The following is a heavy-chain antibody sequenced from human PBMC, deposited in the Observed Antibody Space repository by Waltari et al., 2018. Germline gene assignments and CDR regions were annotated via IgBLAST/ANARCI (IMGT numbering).Heavy chain of an antibody. CDR2: ISWDGTNT. J-gene: IGHJ4*02. CDR1: GFTFDDPA. CDR3: VKGRYYDFWSAYPDY. D-gene: IGHD3-3*01. Sequence: ELQLVESGGAVVQPGGSLRLSCAASGFTFDDPAMHWVRQAPGKGLEWVSVISWDGTNTYYVDSVKGRFTISRDNSKSTLYLQMSSLRAEDTALYYCVKGRYYDFWSAYPDYWGQGTLVTVSS. V-gene: IGHV3-43D*04.